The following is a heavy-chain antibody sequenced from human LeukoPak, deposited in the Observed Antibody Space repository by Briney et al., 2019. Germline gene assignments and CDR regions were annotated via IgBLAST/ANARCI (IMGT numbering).Heavy chain of an antibody. CDR1: GFTFTNYW. D-gene: IGHD6-19*01. CDR3: AKDGPGGWYFDS. Sequence: GGSLRLSCAASGFTFTNYWMCWVHQAPGKGLEWVANIKQDGSEKHYVDSVNGRFTISRDNAKDSLYLQMNSLRAEDTAVYHCAKDGPGGWYFDSWGQGTPVTVSS. V-gene: IGHV3-7*03. J-gene: IGHJ4*02. CDR2: IKQDGSEK.